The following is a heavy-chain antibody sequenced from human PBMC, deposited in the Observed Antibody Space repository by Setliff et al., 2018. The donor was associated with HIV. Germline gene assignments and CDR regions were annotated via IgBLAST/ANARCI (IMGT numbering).Heavy chain of an antibody. J-gene: IGHJ3*02. D-gene: IGHD2-15*01. CDR3: ARGGFNHAFDI. Sequence: GGSLRLSCEASGFTLSIYNMNWVRQAPGKGLEWVSYISTSGSTIYYADSVKGRFTISRDNAKSTVYLQMGSLSADDTAVYYCARGGFNHAFDIWGQGTMVTVSS. CDR2: ISTSGSTI. CDR1: GFTLSIYN. V-gene: IGHV3-48*04.